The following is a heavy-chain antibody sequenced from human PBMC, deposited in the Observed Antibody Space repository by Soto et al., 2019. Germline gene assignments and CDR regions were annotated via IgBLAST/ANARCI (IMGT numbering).Heavy chain of an antibody. J-gene: IGHJ3*02. CDR2: IYPGDFDT. CDR3: ARREDGAGAFDI. D-gene: IGHD4-17*01. V-gene: IGHV5-51*01. CDR1: GYSFSSNW. Sequence: GESLKISCKGSGYSFSSNWIAWVRQMPGKGLEWMGIIYPGDFDTRYSPSFQGQVTISVDKTITTAYLQWNSLKASDTAMYFCARREDGAGAFDIWGQGTMVTVSS.